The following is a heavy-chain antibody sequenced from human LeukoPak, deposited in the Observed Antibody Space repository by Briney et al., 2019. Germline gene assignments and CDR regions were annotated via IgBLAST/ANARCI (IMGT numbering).Heavy chain of an antibody. Sequence: GGSLRLSCAASGFTFSSYSMNWVRQAPGKGLEWVSSISSSSSYIYYADSVKGRFTISRDNARNSLYLQMNSLRAEDTAVYYCARGGMGNFWSGFNYMDVWGKGTTATVSS. CDR3: ARGGMGNFWSGFNYMDV. J-gene: IGHJ6*03. CDR2: ISSSSSYI. D-gene: IGHD3-3*01. CDR1: GFTFSSYS. V-gene: IGHV3-21*01.